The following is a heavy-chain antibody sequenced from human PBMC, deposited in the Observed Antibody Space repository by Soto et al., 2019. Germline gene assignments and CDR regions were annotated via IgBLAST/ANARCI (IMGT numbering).Heavy chain of an antibody. CDR2: IKSKTDGGTT. CDR1: GFTFSNAW. J-gene: IGHJ6*02. CDR3: TTDPILDSTLYYGMDV. D-gene: IGHD3-3*01. V-gene: IGHV3-15*07. Sequence: GGSLRLSCAASGFTFSNAWMNWVRQAPGKGLEWVGRIKSKTDGGTTDYAAPVKGRFTISRDDSKNTLYLQMNSLKTEDTAVYYCTTDPILDSTLYYGMDVWGQGTTVTVSS.